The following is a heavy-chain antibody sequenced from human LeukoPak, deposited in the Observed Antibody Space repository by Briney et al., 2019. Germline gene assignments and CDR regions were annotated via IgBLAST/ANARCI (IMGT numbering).Heavy chain of an antibody. CDR3: ASTSYYYGYYFDY. V-gene: IGHV4-59*01. Sequence: SETLSLTCNVSGGSIRGYYWSWIRQPPGKGLEWIGYIYSSGSTNYNPSLKSRVTISVDTSKNQFSLKLSSVTAADTAVYYCASTSYYYGYYFDYWGQGTLVTVSS. CDR2: IYSSGST. CDR1: GGSIRGYY. J-gene: IGHJ4*02. D-gene: IGHD3-22*01.